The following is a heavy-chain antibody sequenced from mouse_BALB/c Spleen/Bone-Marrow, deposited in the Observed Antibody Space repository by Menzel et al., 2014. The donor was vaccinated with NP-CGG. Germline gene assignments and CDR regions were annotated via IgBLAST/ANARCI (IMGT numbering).Heavy chain of an antibody. Sequence: GAELVKPGASLKLSCKASGYTFTNYWIHWVKQRPGQGLEWIGEINPSNGRTNYNEKFKTKATLTVDKSSSTAYMRLSSLTSEDSAVNYCAARLSHLAMDYWGQGTSVTVSS. CDR1: GYTFTNYW. CDR3: AARLSHLAMDY. CDR2: INPSNGRT. D-gene: IGHD2-2*01. V-gene: IGHV1S81*02. J-gene: IGHJ4*01.